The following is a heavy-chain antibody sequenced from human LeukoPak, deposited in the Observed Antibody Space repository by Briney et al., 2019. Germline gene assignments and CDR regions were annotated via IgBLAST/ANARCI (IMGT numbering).Heavy chain of an antibody. CDR1: GFTFSSYS. CDR2: ISSSSYI. D-gene: IGHD3-22*01. V-gene: IGHV3-21*01. J-gene: IGHJ4*02. CDR3: ARVSQGDSIDGYDY. Sequence: PGGSLRLSCAASGFTFSSYSMNWVRQAPGKGLEWVSSISSSSYIYYADSVKGRFTISRDNAKNSLYLQMNSLRAEDTAVYYCARVSQGDSIDGYDYWGQGTLVTVSS.